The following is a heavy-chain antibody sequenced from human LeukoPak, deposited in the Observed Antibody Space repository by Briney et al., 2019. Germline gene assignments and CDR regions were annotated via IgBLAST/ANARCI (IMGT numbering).Heavy chain of an antibody. J-gene: IGHJ4*02. D-gene: IGHD3-10*01. V-gene: IGHV3-9*01. CDR3: AKDDGSGSFFLDY. Sequence: GGSLRLSCAASGFTFDDYAMHWVRQAPGKGLEWVSGISWNSGSIGYADSVKGRFTISRDNAKNSLYLQMNSLRAEDTAVYYCAKDDGSGSFFLDYWGQGTLVTVSS. CDR2: ISWNSGSI. CDR1: GFTFDDYA.